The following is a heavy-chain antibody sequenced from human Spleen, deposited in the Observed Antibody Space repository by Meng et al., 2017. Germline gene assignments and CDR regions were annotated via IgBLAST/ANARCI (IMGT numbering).Heavy chain of an antibody. D-gene: IGHD2-2*01. J-gene: IGHJ4*02. CDR2: INGVFVTT. CDR3: ARKAGNCISTTCYSLDY. CDR1: GGIFSNSV. Sequence: SVKVSCKAPGGIFSNSVVGWVRQAPGQGLEWMGGINGVFVTTNYAQKFQGRVTITTDESTSTVYMELSRLTAEDTAVYFCARKAGNCISTTCYSLDYWGQGTLVTVSS. V-gene: IGHV1-69*05.